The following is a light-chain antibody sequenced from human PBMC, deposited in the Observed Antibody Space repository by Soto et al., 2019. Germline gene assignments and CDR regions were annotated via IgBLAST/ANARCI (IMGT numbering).Light chain of an antibody. V-gene: IGKV3-20*01. Sequence: IVLTQSPGTLSLSPGERATLSGRASQSVNSNFLAWYQHKPGQAPRLLIYGASTRAAGVPDRFSGSGSGTDFTLTITRLEPEDFAMYYCQQYGRSPLMYTFGQGTKLGVK. CDR3: QQYGRSPLMYT. CDR1: QSVNSNF. J-gene: IGKJ2*01. CDR2: GAS.